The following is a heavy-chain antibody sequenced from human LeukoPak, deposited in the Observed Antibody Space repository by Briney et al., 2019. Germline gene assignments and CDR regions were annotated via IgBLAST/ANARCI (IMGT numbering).Heavy chain of an antibody. Sequence: GGSLRLSCVASGFTFSRYWMTWVRQTPGKGLEWVANIKQDGSEKYYVDSVKGRFTISRDNAKNSLYLQMNSLRAEDTAVYYCARDFYGYYYGSGSYSLFDYWGQGTLVTVSS. CDR1: GFTFSRYW. CDR2: IKQDGSEK. D-gene: IGHD3-10*01. CDR3: ARDFYGYYYGSGSYSLFDY. V-gene: IGHV3-7*01. J-gene: IGHJ4*02.